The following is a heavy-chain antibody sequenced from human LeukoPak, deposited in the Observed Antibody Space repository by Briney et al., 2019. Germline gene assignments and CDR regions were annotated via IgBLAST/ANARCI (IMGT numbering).Heavy chain of an antibody. CDR3: ARQMGSYCSGGSCYSRWFDP. D-gene: IGHD2-15*01. CDR2: IYYSGST. Sequence: ETLSLTCTVSGGSISSYYWSWIRQTPGKGLERIGYIYYSGSTNYNPSLKSRVTISVDTSKNQFSLKLSSVTAADTAVYYCARQMGSYCSGGSCYSRWFDPWGQGTLVTVSS. J-gene: IGHJ5*02. CDR1: GGSISSYY. V-gene: IGHV4-59*08.